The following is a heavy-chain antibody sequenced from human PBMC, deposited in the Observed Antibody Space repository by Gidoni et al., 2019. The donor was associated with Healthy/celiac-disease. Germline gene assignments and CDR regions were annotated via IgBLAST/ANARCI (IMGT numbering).Heavy chain of an antibody. Sequence: EVQLVESGGGLVQPGGSLRLSCASSGFTFSSYWMTLVRHAPGKGLVWVSRINSDVSSTSYADSVKGRFTISRDNAKNTLYLQMNSLRAEDTAVYYCAREGGGGYYYYGMDVWGQGTTVTVSS. J-gene: IGHJ6*02. CDR2: INSDVSST. V-gene: IGHV3-74*01. CDR3: AREGGGGYYYYGMDV. CDR1: GFTFSSYW.